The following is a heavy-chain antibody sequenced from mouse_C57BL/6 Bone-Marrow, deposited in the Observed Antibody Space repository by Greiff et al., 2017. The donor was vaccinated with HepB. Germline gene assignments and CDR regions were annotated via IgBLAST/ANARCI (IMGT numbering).Heavy chain of an antibody. V-gene: IGHV5-6*01. D-gene: IGHD1-1*02. Sequence: EVKLAESGGDLVKPGGSLKLSCAASGFTFSSYGMSWVRQTPDKRLEWVTTISSGGSYTYYPDSVKGRFTISRDNAKNTLYLQMSSLKSEDTAMYYCASPGGGYFDYWGQGTTLTVSS. CDR1: GFTFSSYG. J-gene: IGHJ2*01. CDR2: ISSGGSYT. CDR3: ASPGGGYFDY.